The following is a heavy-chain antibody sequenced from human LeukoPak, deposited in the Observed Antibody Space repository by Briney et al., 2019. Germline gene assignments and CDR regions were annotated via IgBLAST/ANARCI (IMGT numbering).Heavy chain of an antibody. Sequence: SETLSLTCTVSVGSISSYYWSWIRQPPGKGLEWIGYIYYSGSTNYNPSLKSRVTISVDTSKNQFSLKLSSVTAADTAVYYCARGIYRGAFDIWGQGTMVTVSS. J-gene: IGHJ3*02. CDR2: IYYSGST. CDR1: VGSISSYY. V-gene: IGHV4-59*01. CDR3: ARGIYRGAFDI. D-gene: IGHD3-10*01.